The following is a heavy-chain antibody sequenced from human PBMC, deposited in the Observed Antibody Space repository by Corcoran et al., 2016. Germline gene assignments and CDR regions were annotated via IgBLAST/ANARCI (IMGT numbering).Heavy chain of an antibody. CDR3: ARHNVVPVYREGMDV. J-gene: IGHJ6*02. V-gene: IGHV4-59*01. CDR2: IDHGTT. Sequence: QVQLQESGPGLVKPSETLSLTCTVSGASTRSFYLSWIRQPPGRGLEWIAYIDHGTTMYNPSLTSRVTVSLDTSKNQVSLEVGSVTAADTAVYDCARHNVVPVYREGMDVWGQGTTVTVSS. D-gene: IGHD2-21*01. CDR1: GASTRSFY.